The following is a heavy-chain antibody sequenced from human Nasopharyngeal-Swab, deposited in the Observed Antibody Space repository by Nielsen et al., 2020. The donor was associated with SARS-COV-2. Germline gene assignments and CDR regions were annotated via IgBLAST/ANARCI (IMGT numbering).Heavy chain of an antibody. V-gene: IGHV1-8*01. Sequence: ASVKVSCKASGYTFTSYDINWVRQATGQGLEWMGWMNPNSGNTGYAQKFQGRVTMTRNTSISTAYMELRSLRSDDTAVYYCARAGIAVAAKNDYWGQGTLVTVSS. CDR2: MNPNSGNT. J-gene: IGHJ4*02. CDR3: ARAGIAVAAKNDY. CDR1: GYTFTSYD. D-gene: IGHD6-19*01.